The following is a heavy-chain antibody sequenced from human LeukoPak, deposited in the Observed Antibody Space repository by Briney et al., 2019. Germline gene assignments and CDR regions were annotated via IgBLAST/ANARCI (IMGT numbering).Heavy chain of an antibody. CDR2: IRGDRST. CDR1: GFTFSSYW. V-gene: IGHV3-66*04. J-gene: IGHJ4*02. Sequence: GGSLRLSCAASGFTFSSYWMHWVRQAPGKGLECVSYIRGDRSTEYAEYVKGRFTISRDDSKNTVYLQMNSLRVEDTSVYYCARRRGGYGDGDFDYWGQGTLVTVSS. CDR3: ARRRGGYGDGDFDY. D-gene: IGHD4-17*01.